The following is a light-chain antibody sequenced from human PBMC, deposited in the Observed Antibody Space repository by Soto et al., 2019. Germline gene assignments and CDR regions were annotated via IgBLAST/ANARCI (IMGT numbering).Light chain of an antibody. J-gene: IGKJ1*01. Sequence: SRRTQSPSTLSASVGDRVTITCRASQSISSWLAWYQQKPGKAPKLLIYKASSLESGVPSRFSGSGSGTDFTLTISSLQPEDFATYYCQHSYSTLLPFGHVTKAAI. CDR1: QSISSW. CDR2: KAS. CDR3: QHSYSTLLP. V-gene: IGKV1-5*03.